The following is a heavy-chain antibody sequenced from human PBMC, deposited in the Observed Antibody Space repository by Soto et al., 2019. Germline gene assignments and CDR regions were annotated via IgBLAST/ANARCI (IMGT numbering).Heavy chain of an antibody. V-gene: IGHV3-73*02. D-gene: IGHD2-2*01. CDR1: GFTFSGSA. CDR2: IRSKANSYAT. Sequence: EVQLVESGGGLVQPGGSLKLSCAASGFTFSGSAMHWVRQASGTGLEWVGRIRSKANSYATAYAASVKGRFTISRDDSKNTAYLQMNSLKTEYTAVYYCTRHGPATASDDYWGQGTLVTVSS. J-gene: IGHJ4*02. CDR3: TRHGPATASDDY.